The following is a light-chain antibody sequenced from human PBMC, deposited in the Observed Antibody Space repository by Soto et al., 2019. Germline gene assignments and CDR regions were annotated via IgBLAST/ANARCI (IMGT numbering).Light chain of an antibody. V-gene: IGKV3-15*01. Sequence: EIVMTQSPATVSVSPGERATLSCRASQSVSSSFSWYQQKPGQDPRRLIYGASTRATGIPARFSGSGSGTELTLTISILQSEALDVSVCQRYRNWPPITFGQGTRLEIK. CDR3: QRYRNWPPIT. CDR1: QSVSSS. J-gene: IGKJ5*01. CDR2: GAS.